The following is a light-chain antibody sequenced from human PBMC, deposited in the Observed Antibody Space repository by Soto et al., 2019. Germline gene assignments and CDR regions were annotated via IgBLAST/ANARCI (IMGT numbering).Light chain of an antibody. CDR2: LCS. CDR1: QSLLHSNGNIY. J-gene: IGKJ1*01. Sequence: DIVLTQSPLSLPVTPGEPASISCRSSQSLLHSNGNIYLDWYLQKPGQSPQLLISLCSIRAYGVPDRLSGSGSGTDFAMNTTRVESEEVGVYYCMQALQVRRTFGLGTKV. CDR3: MQALQVRRT. V-gene: IGKV2-28*01.